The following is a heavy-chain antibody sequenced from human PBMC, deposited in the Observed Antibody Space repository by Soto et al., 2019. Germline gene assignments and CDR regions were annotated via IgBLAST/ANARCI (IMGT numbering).Heavy chain of an antibody. CDR3: TKLYKNAWPIDY. CDR1: GFTFSSYA. V-gene: IGHV3-23*01. D-gene: IGHD1-20*01. J-gene: IGHJ4*02. Sequence: GGPLRLSCAASGFTFSSYAMTWVRQAPGRGPEWVATITYSSISTYYADSVQGRFTIFRDNSRNTLFLQMNSLRAEDTAVYYCTKLYKNAWPIDYWGQGTLVTVSS. CDR2: ITYSSIST.